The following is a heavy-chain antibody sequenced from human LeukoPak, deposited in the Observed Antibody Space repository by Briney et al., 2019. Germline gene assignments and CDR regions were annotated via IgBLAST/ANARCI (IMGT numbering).Heavy chain of an antibody. V-gene: IGHV2-5*02. Sequence: SGPTLVKPTQTLTLTCTFSGFSLSTSGVGVGLIRQPPGKALEWLALIYWDEDKRYSPSLKSRLTITKNTSKNQVVLTMTKMDPVDTATYYCAHRPNDILTGYYTTTNWFDPWGQGTLVTVSS. CDR1: GFSLSTSGVG. CDR2: IYWDEDK. J-gene: IGHJ5*02. CDR3: AHRPNDILTGYYTTTNWFDP. D-gene: IGHD3-9*01.